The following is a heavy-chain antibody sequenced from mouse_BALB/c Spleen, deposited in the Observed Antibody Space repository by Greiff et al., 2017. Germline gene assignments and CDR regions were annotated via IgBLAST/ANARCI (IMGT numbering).Heavy chain of an antibody. J-gene: IGHJ2*01. CDR3: ASLYYGYLDY. Sequence: QVQLQQPGAELVMPGASVKMSCKASGYTFTDYWMHWVKQRPGQGLEWIGAIDTSDSYTSYNQKFKGKATLTVNESSSTAYMQLSSLTSEDSAVYYCASLYYGYLDYWGQGTTLTVSS. CDR2: IDTSDSYT. D-gene: IGHD2-1*01. V-gene: IGHV1-69*01. CDR1: GYTFTDYW.